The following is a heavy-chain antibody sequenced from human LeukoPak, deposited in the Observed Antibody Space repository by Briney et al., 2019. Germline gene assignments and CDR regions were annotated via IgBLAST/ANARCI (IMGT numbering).Heavy chain of an antibody. J-gene: IGHJ4*02. CDR3: ARDDIVVVPAAMQIDY. V-gene: IGHV3-21*01. D-gene: IGHD2-2*01. Sequence: GGSLRLSCAASGFTFSSYSMNWVRQAPGKGLEWVSSISSSSSYIYYADSVKGRFTISRGNAKNSLYLQMNSLRAEDTAVYYCARDDIVVVPAAMQIDYWGQGTLVTVSS. CDR2: ISSSSSYI. CDR1: GFTFSSYS.